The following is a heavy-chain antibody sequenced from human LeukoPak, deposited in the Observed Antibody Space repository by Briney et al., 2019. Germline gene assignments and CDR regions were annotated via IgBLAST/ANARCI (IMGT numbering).Heavy chain of an antibody. Sequence: SVKVSCKASGGTFSSYAISWVRQAPGQGLEWMGGIIPIFGTANYAQKFQGRVTITADKSTSTAYMELSSLRSEDTAVYYCAREGAAYYYGSGSHRNFDYWGQGTLVTVSS. J-gene: IGHJ4*02. D-gene: IGHD3-10*01. V-gene: IGHV1-69*06. CDR2: IIPIFGTA. CDR1: GGTFSSYA. CDR3: AREGAAYYYGSGSHRNFDY.